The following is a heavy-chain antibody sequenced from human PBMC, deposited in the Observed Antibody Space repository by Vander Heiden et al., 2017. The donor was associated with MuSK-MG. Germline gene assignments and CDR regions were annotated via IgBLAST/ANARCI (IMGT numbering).Heavy chain of an antibody. J-gene: IGHJ5*02. D-gene: IGHD6-13*01. V-gene: IGHV3-53*01. CDR2: IYSGGST. Sequence: EVQLVESGGGLIQPGGSLRLSCAASGFTVSSNYMSWVRQAPGKGLEWVSVIYSGGSTYYADSVKGRFTISRDNSKNTLYLQMNSLRAEDTDVYYCARGRPGIAAAGSSNWFDPWGQGTLVTVSS. CDR3: ARGRPGIAAAGSSNWFDP. CDR1: GFTVSSNY.